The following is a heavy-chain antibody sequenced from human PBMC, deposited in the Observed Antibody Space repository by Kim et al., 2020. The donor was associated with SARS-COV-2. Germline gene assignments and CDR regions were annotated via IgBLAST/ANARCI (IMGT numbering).Heavy chain of an antibody. CDR2: ISPYNGDT. J-gene: IGHJ5*02. CDR1: GYTFTAFG. D-gene: IGHD6-6*01. CDR3: ARDQFSRSTVFDR. V-gene: IGHV1-18*01. Sequence: ASVKVSCKTFGYTFTAFGVSWVRQAPGQGLEWMGWISPYNGDTKYAQNLQGRVTMTTDTDTSTVHMELRSLRSGDTAIYYCARDQFSRSTVFDRLGQGTL.